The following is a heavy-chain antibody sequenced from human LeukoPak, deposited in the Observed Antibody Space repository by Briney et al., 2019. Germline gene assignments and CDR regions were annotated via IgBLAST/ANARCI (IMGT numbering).Heavy chain of an antibody. CDR2: IWYDGSNK. V-gene: IGHV3-33*01. CDR3: ARDYYYGSGSPDY. D-gene: IGHD3-10*01. J-gene: IGHJ4*02. CDR1: GFTFSSYG. Sequence: GGSLRLSCAASGFTFSSYGMHWVRQAPGKGLEWVAVIWYDGSNKYYADSVKGRFTIPRDNSKNTLYLQMNSLRAEDTAVYYCARDYYYGSGSPDYWGQGTLVTVSS.